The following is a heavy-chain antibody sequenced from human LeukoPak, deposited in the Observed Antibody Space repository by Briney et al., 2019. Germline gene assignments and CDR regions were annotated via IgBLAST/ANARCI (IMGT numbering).Heavy chain of an antibody. V-gene: IGHV4-38-2*01. CDR1: TYSISSGYY. Sequence: SETLSLTCAVSTYSISSGYYWDWIRQPPGKGLEWIGRIHHNGYTYYNPSLKSRVTISVDTSKNQFSLKLKSVTAADTAVYYCASALYYYSGMDVWGKGTTVTVSS. CDR3: ASALYYYSGMDV. J-gene: IGHJ6*04. CDR2: IHHNGYT.